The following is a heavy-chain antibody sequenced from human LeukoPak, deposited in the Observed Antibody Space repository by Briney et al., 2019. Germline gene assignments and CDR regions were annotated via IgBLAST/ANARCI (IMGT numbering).Heavy chain of an antibody. CDR1: GFTFSSYA. V-gene: IGHV3-23*01. J-gene: IGHJ4*02. CDR3: AKDLGVTGEIDY. CDR2: LSGSGGST. Sequence: GGSLRLSCAASGFTFSSYAMNWVRQAPGKGLEWVSALSGSGGSTHHADSVKGRFTISRDNSKNTLYLQMNSLRAEDTAVYYCAKDLGVTGEIDYWGQGTLVTVSS. D-gene: IGHD7-27*01.